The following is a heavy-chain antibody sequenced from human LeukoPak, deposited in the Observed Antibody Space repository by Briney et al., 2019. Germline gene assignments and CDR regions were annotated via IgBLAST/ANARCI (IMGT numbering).Heavy chain of an antibody. CDR2: ISGSGKTI. CDR1: GLSFEDYV. D-gene: IGHD3-10*01. Sequence: GGSLRLSCVGSGLSFEDYVLSWVRQAPGKGLVWVAAISGSGKTIYYADSVKGRFTISRDNAKNSLYLQMNSLRAEDTAVYYCARVPPSLEWFGELTYYYYGMDVWGQGTTVTVSS. J-gene: IGHJ6*02. V-gene: IGHV3-69-1*02. CDR3: ARVPPSLEWFGELTYYYYGMDV.